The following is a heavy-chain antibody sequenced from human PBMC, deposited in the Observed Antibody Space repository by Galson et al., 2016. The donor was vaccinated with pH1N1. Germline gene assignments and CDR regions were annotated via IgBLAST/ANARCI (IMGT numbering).Heavy chain of an antibody. CDR1: GDTSTSYA. V-gene: IGHV1-3*01. J-gene: IGHJ4*02. CDR3: ASSYYYDRSGYTD. Sequence: SVKVSCKASGDTSTSYAMHWVRQAPGQRLEWMGWINAGNGIPKYSQRFQGRVTITRDTSASTAYMELSSLRSEDTAVYYCASSYYYDRSGYTDWGQGTLVTVSS. D-gene: IGHD3-22*01. CDR2: INAGNGIP.